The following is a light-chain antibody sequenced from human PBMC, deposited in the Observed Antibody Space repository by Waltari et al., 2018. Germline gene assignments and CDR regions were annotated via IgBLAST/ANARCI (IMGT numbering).Light chain of an antibody. J-gene: IGKJ2*01. CDR2: GAS. Sequence: EIVMTQSPATLSVSPGERVALFCRASQSVSNNLVWYQQRPGQAPRPLIYGASTRATGIPARFTGSGSGTEFTLTISSLQSEDFAVYYCQQYNYGYTFAQGTKLEIK. CDR3: QQYNYGYT. V-gene: IGKV3-15*01. CDR1: QSVSNN.